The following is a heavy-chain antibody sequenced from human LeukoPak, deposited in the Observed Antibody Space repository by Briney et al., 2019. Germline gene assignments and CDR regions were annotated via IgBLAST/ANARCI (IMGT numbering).Heavy chain of an antibody. CDR2: ISSSSSSCI. V-gene: IGHV3-21*01. CDR1: GFTFSSYN. Sequence: GGSLRLSCAASGFTFSSYNMTWVRQAPGKGLEWVSSISSSSSSCIYYADSVKGRFTISRDNAKNSLYLQMNSLRAEDTAVYYCARDIVIVPAAAYSSGWSHWGQGTLVTVSS. D-gene: IGHD2-2*01. CDR3: ARDIVIVPAAAYSSGWSH. J-gene: IGHJ4*02.